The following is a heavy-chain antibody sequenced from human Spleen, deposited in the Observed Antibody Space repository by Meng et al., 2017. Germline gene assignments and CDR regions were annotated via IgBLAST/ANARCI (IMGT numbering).Heavy chain of an antibody. V-gene: IGHV3-48*03. J-gene: IGHJ6*02. CDR2: ISHSGIIR. CDR3: ALLSTVSSGYLYHGMDV. Sequence: GGSLRLSCVASGFTFSKYEMNWVRQAPGKGLEWVSDISHSGIIRYYADSVKGRFTISRDNAKNSLHLQMDSLRAEDTAVYYCALLSTVSSGYLYHGMDVWGHGTTVTVSS. D-gene: IGHD3-22*01. CDR1: GFTFSKYE.